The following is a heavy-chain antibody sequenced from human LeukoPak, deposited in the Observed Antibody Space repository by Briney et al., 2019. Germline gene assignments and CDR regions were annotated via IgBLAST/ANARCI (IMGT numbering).Heavy chain of an antibody. Sequence: SQTLSLTXTVSGGSISSGDYYWSWIRQPPGKGLEWIGYIYYSGSTYYNPSLKSRVTISVDTSKNQFSLKLSSVTAADTAVYYCARGDCSGTSCHDYWGQGTLVTVSS. D-gene: IGHD2-2*01. CDR3: ARGDCSGTSCHDY. V-gene: IGHV4-30-4*08. CDR1: GGSISSGDYY. CDR2: IYYSGST. J-gene: IGHJ4*02.